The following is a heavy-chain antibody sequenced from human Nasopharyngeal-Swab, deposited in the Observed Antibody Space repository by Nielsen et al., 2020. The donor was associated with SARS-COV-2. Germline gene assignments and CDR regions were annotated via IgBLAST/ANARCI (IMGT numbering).Heavy chain of an antibody. J-gene: IGHJ4*02. D-gene: IGHD3-9*01. CDR2: IYYSGST. CDR3: ANYYDILTGTDY. Sequence: WIPQPPGKGLEWIGSIYYSGSTYYNPSLKSRVTISVDTSKNQFSLKLSSVTAADTAVYYCANYYDILTGTDYWGQGTLVTVSS. V-gene: IGHV4-39*01.